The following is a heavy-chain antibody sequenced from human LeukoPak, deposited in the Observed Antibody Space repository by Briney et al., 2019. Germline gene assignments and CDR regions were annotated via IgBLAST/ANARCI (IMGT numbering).Heavy chain of an antibody. CDR3: ARDPRGYYYDSSGYYRSDAFDI. CDR2: ISYSGTT. CDR1: GLSISSYY. D-gene: IGHD3-22*01. V-gene: IGHV4-59*01. Sequence: SETLSLTCTVSGLSISSYYWSWIRRSPGKGLEWIGYISYSGTTDYNPSLNSRVTISLDTSKNQFSLKVSSMTAADTAVYYCARDPRGYYYDSSGYYRSDAFDIWGQGTMVTVSS. J-gene: IGHJ3*02.